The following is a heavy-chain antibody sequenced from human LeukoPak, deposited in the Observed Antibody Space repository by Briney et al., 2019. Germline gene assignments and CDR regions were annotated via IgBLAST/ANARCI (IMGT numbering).Heavy chain of an antibody. CDR1: GGSISSGGYY. V-gene: IGHV4-30-2*01. CDR2: IYHSGST. CDR3: ARGRDYVWGSYAFDI. Sequence: SQTLSLTCTVSGGSISSGGYYWSWIRQPPGKGLEWIGYIYHSGSTYYNPSLKSRVTISVDTSKNQFSLKLSSVTAADTAVYYCARGRDYVWGSYAFDIWGQGAMVTVSS. D-gene: IGHD3-16*01. J-gene: IGHJ3*02.